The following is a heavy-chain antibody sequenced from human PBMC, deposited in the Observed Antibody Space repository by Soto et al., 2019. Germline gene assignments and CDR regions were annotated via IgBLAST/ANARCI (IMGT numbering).Heavy chain of an antibody. D-gene: IGHD1-26*01. CDR3: ASEWDKHQFDY. Sequence: QVQLVQSGAEVKKPGSSVKVSCKASGGSFSSYTINWVRQAPGQGLEWMGKIIPILGMTNYAQKFQGRVTITADKSTSTAHMELSSLRSEDTAVYYCASEWDKHQFDYWGQGTLVTVSS. J-gene: IGHJ4*02. V-gene: IGHV1-69*02. CDR1: GGSFSSYT. CDR2: IIPILGMT.